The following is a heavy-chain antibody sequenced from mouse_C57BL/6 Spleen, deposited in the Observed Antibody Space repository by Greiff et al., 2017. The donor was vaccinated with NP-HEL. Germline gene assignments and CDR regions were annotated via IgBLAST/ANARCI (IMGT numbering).Heavy chain of an antibody. J-gene: IGHJ1*03. CDR1: GYTFTSYD. CDR2: IYPRDGST. Sequence: QVHVKQSGPELVKPGASVKLSCKASGYTFTSYDINWVQQRPGQGLEWIGWIYPRDGSTKYNEKFKGKATLTVDTSSSTAYMELHSLTSEDSAVYFCARYYGSSPYWYFDVWGTGTTVTVSS. V-gene: IGHV1-85*01. CDR3: ARYYGSSPYWYFDV. D-gene: IGHD1-1*01.